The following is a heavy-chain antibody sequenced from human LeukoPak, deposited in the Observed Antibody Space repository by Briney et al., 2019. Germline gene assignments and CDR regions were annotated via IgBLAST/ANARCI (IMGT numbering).Heavy chain of an antibody. J-gene: IGHJ4*02. Sequence: ASVKVSCKASGGTFSSYAISWVRQAPGQGPEWMGGIIPIFGTANYAQKFQGRVTITADKSTSTAYMELSSLRSEDTAVYYCAIVSGVYGSGSYVLDYWGQGTLVTVSS. CDR2: IIPIFGTA. CDR3: AIVSGVYGSGSYVLDY. D-gene: IGHD3-10*01. V-gene: IGHV1-69*06. CDR1: GGTFSSYA.